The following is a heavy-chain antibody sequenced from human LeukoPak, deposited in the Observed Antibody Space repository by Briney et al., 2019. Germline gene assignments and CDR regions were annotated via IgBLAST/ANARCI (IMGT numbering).Heavy chain of an antibody. J-gene: IGHJ4*02. CDR2: IRPDGSEK. D-gene: IGHD3-22*01. CDR1: GFSFSNYW. V-gene: IGHV3-7*01. Sequence: PGGSLRLSCAASGFSFSNYWMRWVRQAPGKGLEWVANIRPDGSEKDYVDSVKGRFTISRDNAKNSLYLQMNSLRAGDTAVYYCARDSSCYFDYWGQGTLVTVSS. CDR3: ARDSSCYFDY.